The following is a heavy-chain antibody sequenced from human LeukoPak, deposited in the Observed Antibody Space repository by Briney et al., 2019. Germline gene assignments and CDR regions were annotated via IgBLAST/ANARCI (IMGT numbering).Heavy chain of an antibody. CDR2: IKQDGSEK. CDR3: AREGRGGFDI. D-gene: IGHD6-25*01. Sequence: GSLRLSCAASGFTVSSYYMSWIRQAPGKGLEWVANIKQDGSEKEYVGSVKGRFTISRGNAKNSLYLQMNSLRAEDTAVYYCAREGRGGFDIWGQGTMVTVSS. CDR1: GFTVSSYY. J-gene: IGHJ3*02. V-gene: IGHV3-7*01.